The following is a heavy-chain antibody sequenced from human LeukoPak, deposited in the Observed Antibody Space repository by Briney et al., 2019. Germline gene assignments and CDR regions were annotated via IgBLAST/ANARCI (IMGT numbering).Heavy chain of an antibody. CDR3: ARGGFWSGYSNYYYYYYMDV. CDR1: GFTFTSSA. J-gene: IGHJ6*03. CDR2: IVVGSGNT. Sequence: SVKVSCKASGFTFTSSAVQWVRQARGQRLEWIGWIVVGSGNTNYAQKFQGRVTITRNTSISTAYMELSSLRSEDTAVYYCARGGFWSGYSNYYYYYYMDVWGKGTTVTVSS. D-gene: IGHD3-3*01. V-gene: IGHV1-58*01.